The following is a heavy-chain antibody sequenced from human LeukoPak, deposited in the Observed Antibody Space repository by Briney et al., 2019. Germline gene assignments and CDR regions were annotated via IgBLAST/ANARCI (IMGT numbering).Heavy chain of an antibody. J-gene: IGHJ4*02. V-gene: IGHV3-7*01. CDR2: IKQDGSEK. Sequence: GGSLRLSCAASGFTFSSYWMSWVRQAPGKGLEWVANIKQDGSEKYYVDSVKGRFTISRDNAKNSLYLQMNSVRAEDTAVYYCVRDLVVIPFDYWGQGALVTVSS. D-gene: IGHD2-8*02. CDR1: GFTFSSYW. CDR3: VRDLVVIPFDY.